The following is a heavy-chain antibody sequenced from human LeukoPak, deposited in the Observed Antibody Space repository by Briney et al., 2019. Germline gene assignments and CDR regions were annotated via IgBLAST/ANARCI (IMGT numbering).Heavy chain of an antibody. D-gene: IGHD6-19*01. Sequence: GGSLRLSCAASGFTFTSYGMHWVRQAPGKGLEWVAFIRYDGSNKYYADSVKGRFTISRDNSKNTLYLQMNSLRAEDTAVYYCAKDPVEYSSGWYFDYWGQGTLVTVSS. V-gene: IGHV3-30*02. CDR2: IRYDGSNK. CDR1: GFTFTSYG. J-gene: IGHJ4*02. CDR3: AKDPVEYSSGWYFDY.